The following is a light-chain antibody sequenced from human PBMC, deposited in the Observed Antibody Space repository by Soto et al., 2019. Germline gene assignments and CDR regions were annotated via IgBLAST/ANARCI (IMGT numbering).Light chain of an antibody. CDR2: DTS. CDR3: QQGSNWPIT. J-gene: IGKJ5*01. V-gene: IGKV3-11*01. CDR1: QSVSSY. Sequence: EIVLTQSPATPSLSPGERATLSCRASQSVSSYLAWYQQKPGQAPRLLIYDTSNRATGSPARFSGSGSGTGFTLTISSVVPESFAVYYCQQGSNWPITFGQGTRLEIK.